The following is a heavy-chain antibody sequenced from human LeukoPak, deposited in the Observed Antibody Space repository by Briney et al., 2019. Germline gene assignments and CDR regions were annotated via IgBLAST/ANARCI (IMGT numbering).Heavy chain of an antibody. CDR2: ITGGGTTT. CDR3: AKDHGDGASDY. CDR1: GFTFSSYA. Sequence: GGSLRLSCAASGFTFSSYAISWVRQAPGKGLEWVSTITGGGTTTYYADSVKGRFTISRDNSKNTLYLQMNSLRAEDTAVYYCAKDHGDGASDYWGQETLATVSS. D-gene: IGHD4-17*01. V-gene: IGHV3-23*01. J-gene: IGHJ4*02.